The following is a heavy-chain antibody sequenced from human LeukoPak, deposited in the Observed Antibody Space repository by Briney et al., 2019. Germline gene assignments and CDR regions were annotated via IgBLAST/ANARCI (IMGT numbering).Heavy chain of an antibody. CDR1: GFTFKNYA. Sequence: GGSLRLSCAASGFTFKNYAMNWVRQSPGQGLEWVSTISGDAVTSWYADSVKGRFTVSRDNSKNIVFLQMNNLRAEDTAVYYCAKKDSGGLYNWFDPWGQGTLVTVSS. CDR2: ISGDAVTS. D-gene: IGHD3-22*01. V-gene: IGHV3-23*01. J-gene: IGHJ5*02. CDR3: AKKDSGGLYNWFDP.